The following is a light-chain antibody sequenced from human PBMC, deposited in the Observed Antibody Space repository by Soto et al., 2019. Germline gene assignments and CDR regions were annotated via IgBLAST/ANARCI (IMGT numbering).Light chain of an antibody. Sequence: EIVLTQFPGTLSLSPGERATLSCRASRGVSSAYIAWYQQRPGLAPRLLIYGASNRATGIPDRFRGNGSGTDFTLTIGTLEPEDFAVYYCQQYGISQNTFGQGTRLEIK. V-gene: IGKV3-20*01. CDR3: QQYGISQNT. J-gene: IGKJ5*01. CDR2: GAS. CDR1: RGVSSAY.